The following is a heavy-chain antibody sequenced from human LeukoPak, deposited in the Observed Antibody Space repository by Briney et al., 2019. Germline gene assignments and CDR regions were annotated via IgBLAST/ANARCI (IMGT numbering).Heavy chain of an antibody. J-gene: IGHJ6*03. CDR2: IYYSGST. D-gene: IGHD2-2*01. Sequence: SETLSLTCTVSGGSISSYYWSWIRQPPGKGLEWIGYIYYSGSTNYNPSLKSRVTISVDTSKNQFSLKLSSVTAADTAVYYCVTSIVVVPAAIQNYYYYYMDVWGKGTTVTVSS. CDR3: VTSIVVVPAAIQNYYYYYMDV. CDR1: GGSISSYY. V-gene: IGHV4-59*12.